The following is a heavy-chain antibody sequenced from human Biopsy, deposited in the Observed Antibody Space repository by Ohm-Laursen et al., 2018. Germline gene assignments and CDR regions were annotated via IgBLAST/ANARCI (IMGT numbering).Heavy chain of an antibody. CDR3: ARDRGYYSDRTVPGYFDL. Sequence: SDTLSLTCNVSGGDINNYYWSWIRQPAGKGLEWIGHTYKGGNTNHNPSLKSRVTISVDTSKNHFSLRLRSVTPADTAIYYCARDRGYYSDRTVPGYFDLWGRGTLVTVSS. V-gene: IGHV4-4*07. CDR1: GGDINNYY. J-gene: IGHJ2*01. D-gene: IGHD3-22*01. CDR2: TYKGGNT.